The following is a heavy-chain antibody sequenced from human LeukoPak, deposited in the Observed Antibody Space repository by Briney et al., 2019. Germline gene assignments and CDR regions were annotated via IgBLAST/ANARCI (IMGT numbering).Heavy chain of an antibody. D-gene: IGHD2-15*01. CDR2: INPNSGGT. J-gene: IGHJ4*02. Sequence: ASVKVSCKASGYTFTGHYMHWVRQAPGQGLEWMGWINPNSGGTNYAQKFQGRVTMTRDTSISTAYMELSRLRSDDTAVYYCASSSPREAATDYWGQGTLVTVSS. CDR3: ASSSPREAATDY. CDR1: GYTFTGHY. V-gene: IGHV1-2*02.